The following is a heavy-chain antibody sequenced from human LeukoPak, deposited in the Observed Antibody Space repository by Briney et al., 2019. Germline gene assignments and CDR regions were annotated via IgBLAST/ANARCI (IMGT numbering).Heavy chain of an antibody. CDR3: AKDLQYYVAMDV. J-gene: IGHJ6*02. CDR1: GFTFSGFA. V-gene: IGHV3-23*01. CDR2: IGSDYKT. D-gene: IGHD3-10*02. Sequence: TGGSLRLSCAASGFTFSGFAMTWVRQAPGKGLEWVSSIGSDYKTHYSESVKGRFAISRDNSKSTLFLQMNSLRAEDTALYYCAKDLQYYVAMDVWGQGTAVTVSS.